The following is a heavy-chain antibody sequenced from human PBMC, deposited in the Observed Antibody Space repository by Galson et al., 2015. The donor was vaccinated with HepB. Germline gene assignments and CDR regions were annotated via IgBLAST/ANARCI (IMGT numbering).Heavy chain of an antibody. D-gene: IGHD6-13*01. CDR2: IRYDGSNK. CDR1: GFTFSSYG. J-gene: IGHJ4*02. V-gene: IGHV3-30*02. Sequence: SLRLSCAASGFTFSSYGMHWVRQAPGKGLEWVAFIRYDGSNKYYADSVKGRFTISRDNSKNTLYLQMNSLRAEDTAVYYCAKIPSGSWYVGVDYWGQGTLVTVSS. CDR3: AKIPSGSWYVGVDY.